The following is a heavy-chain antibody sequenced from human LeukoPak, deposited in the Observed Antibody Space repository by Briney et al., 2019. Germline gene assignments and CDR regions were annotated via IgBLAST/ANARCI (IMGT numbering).Heavy chain of an antibody. CDR1: GFMFTSFS. D-gene: IGHD3-10*02. J-gene: IGHJ4*02. Sequence: GGSLRLSCAGSGFMFTSFSMSWVRHVPGKGLEWVSTISAGGTTYYSDSVKGRFTISRDNSKNTLFLQMNSLRAEDTAIYYCAKRHAVVRGVIPYVDYWGQGTLVTVSS. CDR3: AKRHAVVRGVIPYVDY. V-gene: IGHV3-23*01. CDR2: ISAGGTT.